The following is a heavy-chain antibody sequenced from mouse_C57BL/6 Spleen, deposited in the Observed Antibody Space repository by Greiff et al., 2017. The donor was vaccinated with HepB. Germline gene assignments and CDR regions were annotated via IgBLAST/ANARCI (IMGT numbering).Heavy chain of an antibody. CDR1: GFTFSDYG. J-gene: IGHJ4*01. CDR3: ARQGMDY. V-gene: IGHV5-17*01. CDR2: ISSGSSTI. Sequence: VQLKESGGGLVKPGGSLKLSCAASGFTFSDYGMHWVRQAPEKGLEWAAYISSGSSTIYYADTVKGRFTISRDNAKNTLFLQMTSLRSEDTAMYYCARQGMDYWGQGTSVTVSS.